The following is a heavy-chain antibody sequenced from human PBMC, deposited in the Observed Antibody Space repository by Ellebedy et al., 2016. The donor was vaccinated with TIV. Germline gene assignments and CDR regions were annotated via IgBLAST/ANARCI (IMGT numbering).Heavy chain of an antibody. CDR3: ARDAVQRYFYGVGV. CDR2: ISSSSSII. CDR1: GFTFSSYS. Sequence: GESLKISCAASGFTFSSYSMNWVRQAPGKGLEWVSYISSSSSIIYYADSVKGRFTISRDNSKNTLSLQMNSLRGEDSAVYYCARDAVQRYFYGVGVWGQGTTVTVSS. D-gene: IGHD1-1*01. V-gene: IGHV3-48*01. J-gene: IGHJ6*02.